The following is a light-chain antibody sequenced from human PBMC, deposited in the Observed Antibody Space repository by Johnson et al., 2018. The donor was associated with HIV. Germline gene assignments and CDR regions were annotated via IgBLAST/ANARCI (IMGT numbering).Light chain of an antibody. CDR1: SSNIGNNY. CDR3: GTWDSSLSAYV. CDR2: ENN. Sequence: QSVLTQPPSVYAAPGQKVTISCSGSSSNIGNNYVSWYQQVPGTAPKLLIYENNKRPSGIPDRFSGSKSGTSATLDITGLQTGDEADYYCGTWDSSLSAYVFGTGTKVTVL. J-gene: IGLJ1*01. V-gene: IGLV1-51*01.